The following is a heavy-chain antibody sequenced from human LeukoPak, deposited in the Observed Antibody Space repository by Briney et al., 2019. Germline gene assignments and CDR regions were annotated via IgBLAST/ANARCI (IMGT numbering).Heavy chain of an antibody. D-gene: IGHD6-19*01. CDR3: ARVGVKQWPLGAFDI. Sequence: GGSLRLSCAASGFTFSSYWVHWVRQAPGKGLVWVSRINSDGSSTSYADSVKGRFTISRDNAKNTLYLQMNSLRAEDTAVYYCARVGVKQWPLGAFDIWGQGTMVTVSS. J-gene: IGHJ3*02. V-gene: IGHV3-74*01. CDR2: INSDGSST. CDR1: GFTFSSYW.